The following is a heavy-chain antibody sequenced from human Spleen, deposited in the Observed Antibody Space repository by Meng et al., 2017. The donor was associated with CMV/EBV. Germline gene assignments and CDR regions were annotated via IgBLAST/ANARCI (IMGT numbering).Heavy chain of an antibody. CDR2: FDPEDGET. J-gene: IGHJ4*02. D-gene: IGHD3-22*01. CDR1: GYTLTELS. Sequence: GESLKISCKVSGYTLTELSRHWVRQAPGKGLEWMGGFDPEDGETIYAQKFQGRVTMTEDTSTDTAYMELSSLRSEDTAVYYCATAPPGLDSSGYYRYYFDYWGQGTLVTVSS. CDR3: ATAPPGLDSSGYYRYYFDY. V-gene: IGHV1-24*01.